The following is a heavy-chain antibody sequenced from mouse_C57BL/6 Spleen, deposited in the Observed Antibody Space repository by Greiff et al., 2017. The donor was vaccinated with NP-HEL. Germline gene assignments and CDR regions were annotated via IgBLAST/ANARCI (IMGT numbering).Heavy chain of an antibody. V-gene: IGHV1-80*01. CDR2: IYPGAGDT. CDR3: ARFDYDDGEFAY. D-gene: IGHD2-4*01. CDR1: GYAFSSYW. Sequence: QVQLQQSGAELVKPGASVKISCKASGYAFSSYWMNWVKQRPGKGLEWIGQIYPGAGDTNYNGKFTGKATLTADKSSSTAYRQLSSLTSEDSAVYFGARFDYDDGEFAYWGQGTLVTVSA. J-gene: IGHJ3*01.